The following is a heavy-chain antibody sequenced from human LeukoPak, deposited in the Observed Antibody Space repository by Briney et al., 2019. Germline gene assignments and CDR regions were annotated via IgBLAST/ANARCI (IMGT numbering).Heavy chain of an antibody. CDR3: ARIELWFGELSHFDY. D-gene: IGHD3-10*01. V-gene: IGHV1-18*01. J-gene: IGHJ4*02. Sequence: ASVKVSCKASGYTFTSYGISWVRQAPGQGLEWMGWISAYNGNTNYAQKLLGRVTMTTDTSTSTAYMELRSLRSDDTAVYYCARIELWFGELSHFDYWGQGTLVTVSS. CDR2: ISAYNGNT. CDR1: GYTFTSYG.